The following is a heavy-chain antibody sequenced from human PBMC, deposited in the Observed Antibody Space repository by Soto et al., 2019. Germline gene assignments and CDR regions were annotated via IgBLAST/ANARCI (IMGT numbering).Heavy chain of an antibody. V-gene: IGHV3-30*18. Sequence: QVQLVESGGGVVQPGRSLRLSCAASGFTFSSYGMHWVRQAPGKGLEWVAVISYDGSNKYYADSVKGRFTISRDNSKNTLYLQMNSLRAEVTAVYYCAKGDCSSTSCYKEVAYFDYWGQGTLVTVSS. D-gene: IGHD2-2*02. CDR1: GFTFSSYG. J-gene: IGHJ4*02. CDR3: AKGDCSSTSCYKEVAYFDY. CDR2: ISYDGSNK.